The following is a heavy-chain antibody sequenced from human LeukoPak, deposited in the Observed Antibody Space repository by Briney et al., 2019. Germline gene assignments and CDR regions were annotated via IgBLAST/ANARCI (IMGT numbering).Heavy chain of an antibody. J-gene: IGHJ4*02. D-gene: IGHD2-15*01. V-gene: IGHV4-39*01. CDR3: ARETLYCSGGSCYRKTRYYFDY. CDR2: IYYSGST. CDR1: GGSIRSSSYY. Sequence: SETLSLTCTVSGGSIRSSSYYWGWIRQPPGKRLEWIGSIYYSGSTYYNPSLKSRFTVSVDTSKKQLSLKLKSVTAADTAVYYCARETLYCSGGSCYRKTRYYFDYWGQGTLVTVSS.